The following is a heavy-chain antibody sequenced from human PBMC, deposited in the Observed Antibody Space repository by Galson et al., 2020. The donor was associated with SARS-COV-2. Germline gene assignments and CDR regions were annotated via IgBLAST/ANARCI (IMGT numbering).Heavy chain of an antibody. D-gene: IGHD3-10*01. CDR2: LSGSGFST. CDR1: GFTFSSYA. V-gene: IGHV3-23*01. J-gene: IGHJ6*02. Sequence: GESLKISCAASGFTFSSYAMNWVRQAPGKGLEWVSTLSGSGFSTYYADSVKGRFTISRDNSKNTAYLQMNSLRAEDTAVDYCAKDLLEFRAFYAMDVWGQGTTVTVSS. CDR3: AKDLLEFRAFYAMDV.